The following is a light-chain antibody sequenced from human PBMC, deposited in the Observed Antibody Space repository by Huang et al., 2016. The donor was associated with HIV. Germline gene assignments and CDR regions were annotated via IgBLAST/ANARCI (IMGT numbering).Light chain of an antibody. CDR3: LQYNTWPRT. Sequence: EIVMTQSPATLSVSPGERATLSCRASQSVSDNVAWYKQDSGQAPRPRIYGASTRATGSPARFSGSVSGTEFTLTISGLQSEDFGVYWCLQYNTWPRTFGQGTKVEV. CDR1: QSVSDN. CDR2: GAS. V-gene: IGKV3D-15*01. J-gene: IGKJ1*01.